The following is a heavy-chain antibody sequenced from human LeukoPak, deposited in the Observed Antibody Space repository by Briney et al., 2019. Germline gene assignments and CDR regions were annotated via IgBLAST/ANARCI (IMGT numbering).Heavy chain of an antibody. J-gene: IGHJ4*02. CDR2: ITHSGST. V-gene: IGHV4-34*01. CDR3: ATSGGTLGPTDYFAY. CDR1: GGSFNGYY. D-gene: IGHD3-16*01. Sequence: SETLSLTCAVYGGSFNGYYWNWMRQPPGKGLEWIGEITHSGSTNYNPSLKSRVTISVDTSKNQFSLKLSSVTAADTAVYYCATSGGTLGPTDYFAYWGQGTLVTVSS.